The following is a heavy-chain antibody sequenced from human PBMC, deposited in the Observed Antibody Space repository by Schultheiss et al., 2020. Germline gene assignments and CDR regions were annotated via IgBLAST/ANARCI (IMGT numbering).Heavy chain of an antibody. D-gene: IGHD4-17*01. V-gene: IGHV4-59*01. CDR1: GGSISSYY. CDR3: ARDRSRYGDYNWFDP. CDR2: IYYSGST. J-gene: IGHJ5*02. Sequence: SETLSLTCTVSGGSISSYYWSWIRQPPGKGLEWIGYIYYSGSTNYNPSLKSRVTISVDTSKNQFSLKLSSVTAADTAVYYCARDRSRYGDYNWFDPWGQGTLVTV.